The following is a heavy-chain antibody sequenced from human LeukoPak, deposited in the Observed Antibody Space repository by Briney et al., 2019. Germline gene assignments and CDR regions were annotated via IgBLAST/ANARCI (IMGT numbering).Heavy chain of an antibody. CDR2: IFYSGTT. Sequence: SETLSPTCTVSGGSISSSSYYWGWIRQPPGKGLEWIGNIFYSGTTYYNPSLKSRVTISVDTSKNHFSLKMRSVTAADTAVYYCARVLRGGTYYFDYWGQGTLVTVSS. CDR1: GGSISSSSYY. J-gene: IGHJ4*02. D-gene: IGHD1-26*01. V-gene: IGHV4-39*02. CDR3: ARVLRGGTYYFDY.